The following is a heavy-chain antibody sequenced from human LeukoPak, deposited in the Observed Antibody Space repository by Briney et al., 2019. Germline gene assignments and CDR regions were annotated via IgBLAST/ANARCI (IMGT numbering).Heavy chain of an antibody. CDR2: IGGGGNGFST. D-gene: IGHD2-15*01. CDR1: GFTFSSYA. V-gene: IGHV3-23*01. CDR3: ARDLVRFGGWYDH. Sequence: GGSLRLSCAASGFTFSSYAMSWVRQAPGKGLERVSAIGGGGNGFSTYYGDFMKGRFTISRDNSQNTLYLQMNSLRAEDTAVYYCARDLVRFGGWYDHWGQGTLVTVSS. J-gene: IGHJ5*02.